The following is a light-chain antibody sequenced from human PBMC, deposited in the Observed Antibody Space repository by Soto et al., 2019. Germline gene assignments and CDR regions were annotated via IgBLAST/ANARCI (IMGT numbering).Light chain of an antibody. CDR1: SSDVGDYNF. Sequence: QSALTQPASLSGSPGQSITISCTGTSSDVGDYNFVSWYQQHPGKAPKLMIYEVSHRPSGVSNRFSGSKSGNTDSLTISGLQDDDEADYYCNPYTSSNTLYVFGTGTKVTVL. CDR3: NPYTSSNTLYV. J-gene: IGLJ1*01. CDR2: EVS. V-gene: IGLV2-14*01.